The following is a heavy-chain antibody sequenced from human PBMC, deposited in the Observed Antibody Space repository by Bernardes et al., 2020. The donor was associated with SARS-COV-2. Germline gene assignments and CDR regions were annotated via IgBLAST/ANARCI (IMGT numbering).Heavy chain of an antibody. CDR2: IYSSGSS. Sequence: SETLSLTCTVTGGSISSSKYYWGWIRQPPGKGLEWIGSIYSSGSSYYNPSLQSRDRESVDTSKNQFSLRLSFVTAADTAVYYCAGSSCGIDCYIGGLRSWDYGMDVWGQGTTVTVSS. J-gene: IGHJ6*02. CDR1: GGSISSSKYY. V-gene: IGHV4-39*01. D-gene: IGHD2-21*02. CDR3: AGSSCGIDCYIGGLRSWDYGMDV.